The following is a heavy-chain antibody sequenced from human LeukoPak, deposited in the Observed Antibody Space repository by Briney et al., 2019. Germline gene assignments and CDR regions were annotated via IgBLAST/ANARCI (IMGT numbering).Heavy chain of an antibody. D-gene: IGHD6-13*01. CDR3: AREPTIAAADIGNDAFDI. CDR1: GDSVSSNSAA. J-gene: IGHJ3*02. CDR2: TYYRSKWYN. Sequence: SQTLSLTCAISGDSVSSNSAAWNWIRQSPSRGLEWLGRTYYRSKWYNDYAVSVKSRITINPDTSKNQFSLKLSSVTAADTAVYYCAREPTIAAADIGNDAFDIWGQGTTVTVSS. V-gene: IGHV6-1*01.